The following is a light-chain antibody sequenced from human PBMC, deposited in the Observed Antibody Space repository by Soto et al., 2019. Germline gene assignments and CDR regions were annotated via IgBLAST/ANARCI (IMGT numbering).Light chain of an antibody. Sequence: SALTQPASVSGSPGQSITISCTGTSSDVGSYNFVSWYQQHPGKAPKVMIYEVSKRPSGVSNRFSGSKSGNTASLTISGLQAEDEADYYCCSYAGSSTYVFGTGTKLTVL. J-gene: IGLJ1*01. CDR3: CSYAGSSTYV. CDR1: SSDVGSYNF. CDR2: EVS. V-gene: IGLV2-23*02.